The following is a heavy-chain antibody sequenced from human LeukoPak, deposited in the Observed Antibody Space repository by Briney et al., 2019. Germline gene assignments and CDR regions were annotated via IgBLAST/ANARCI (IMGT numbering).Heavy chain of an antibody. J-gene: IGHJ3*02. V-gene: IGHV3-23*01. D-gene: IGHD1-1*01. CDR1: GFTFSSYA. Sequence: GGSLRLSCAASGFTFSSYAMHWVRQAPGKGLEWVSAISGSGGSTYYADSVKGRFTISRDNSKNTLYLQMNSLRAEDTAVYYCAKATTNVDAFDIWGQGTMVTVSS. CDR2: ISGSGGST. CDR3: AKATTNVDAFDI.